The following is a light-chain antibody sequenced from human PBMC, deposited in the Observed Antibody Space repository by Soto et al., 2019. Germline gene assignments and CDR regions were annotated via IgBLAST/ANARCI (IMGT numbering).Light chain of an antibody. J-gene: IGLJ1*01. Sequence: QSALTQPRSVSGSPGQSVTISCTGTITDVGKYNYVSWYQQHPGKAPKLLMYDVTQRPSGVPDRFSGSKSGNTASLTISGLQAEDEADYYCCSYAGSYTYVFGVGTKVTVL. CDR3: CSYAGSYTYV. CDR1: ITDVGKYNY. CDR2: DVT. V-gene: IGLV2-11*01.